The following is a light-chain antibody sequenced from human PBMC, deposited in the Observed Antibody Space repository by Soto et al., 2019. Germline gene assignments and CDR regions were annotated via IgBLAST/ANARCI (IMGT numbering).Light chain of an antibody. CDR1: QSISPY. Sequence: DIQMTQSPSTLSASAGDRVTISCRASQSISPYLAWYQQKPGKAPKLLIYRASSLQSGVPSRFSDSGSGTEFTLTISSLQPDDFATYYCQQSNSYPWTFGQGTKVDIK. CDR3: QQSNSYPWT. CDR2: RAS. J-gene: IGKJ1*01. V-gene: IGKV1-5*03.